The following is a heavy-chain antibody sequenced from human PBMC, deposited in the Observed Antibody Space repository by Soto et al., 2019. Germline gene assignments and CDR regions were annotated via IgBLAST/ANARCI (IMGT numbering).Heavy chain of an antibody. CDR2: VDPSDSYT. V-gene: IGHV5-10-1*01. CDR3: ARRGSEMYYNAVQKDSFDY. J-gene: IGHJ4*02. Sequence: GESLKISCQASGYNLANYRLSWVRQMPGKGLEWMGRVDPSDSYTTYSPSFQGLVTISVDKSISTAYLQWSSLKASDTAIYYCARRGSEMYYNAVQKDSFDYWGQGTRITVSS. CDR1: GYNLANYR. D-gene: IGHD3-10*01.